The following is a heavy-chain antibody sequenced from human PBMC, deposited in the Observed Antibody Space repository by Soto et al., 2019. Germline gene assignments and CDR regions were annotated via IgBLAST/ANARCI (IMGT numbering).Heavy chain of an antibody. Sequence: GGSLRLSCAASGFTFSSYGMHWVRQAPGKGLEWVAVISYDGSNKYYADSVKGRFTISRDNSKNTLYLQMNSLRAEDTAVYYCAKDCGYDFLDYYFDYWGQGTMVAVSS. CDR3: AKDCGYDFLDYYFDY. V-gene: IGHV3-30*18. D-gene: IGHD5-12*01. CDR1: GFTFSSYG. J-gene: IGHJ4*02. CDR2: ISYDGSNK.